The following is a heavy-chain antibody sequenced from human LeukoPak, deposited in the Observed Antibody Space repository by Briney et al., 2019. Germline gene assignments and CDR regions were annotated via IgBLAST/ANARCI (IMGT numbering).Heavy chain of an antibody. CDR1: GGSIITTNW. CDR2: VHLSGAT. J-gene: IGHJ4*02. V-gene: IGHV4-4*02. D-gene: IGHD1-26*01. CDR3: TRESGAFSPFGF. Sequence: SETLSLTCAVSGGSIITTNWWSWVRQPPGKGLEWIGEVHLSGATNYNPSLESRVSMSIDKSKNHLSLELSSVTAADTAMYYCTRESGAFSPFGFWGQGTLVTVSS.